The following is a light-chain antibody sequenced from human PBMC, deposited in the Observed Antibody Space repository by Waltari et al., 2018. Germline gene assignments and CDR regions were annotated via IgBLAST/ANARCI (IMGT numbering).Light chain of an antibody. J-gene: IGKJ1*01. V-gene: IGKV2-28*01. CDR2: LGS. CDR1: QSLLHSNGYNY. Sequence: DIVMTQSPLSLPVTPGEPASISCRSTQSLLHSNGYNYLNWYLQKPGLSPQLLIYLGSNRASGVPDRFSGSGSGTDFTLKISRVEAGDVGVYYGMQALQTPTFGQGTKVEFK. CDR3: MQALQTPT.